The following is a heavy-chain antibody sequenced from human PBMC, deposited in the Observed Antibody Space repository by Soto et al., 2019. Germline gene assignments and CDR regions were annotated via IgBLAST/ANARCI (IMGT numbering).Heavy chain of an antibody. J-gene: IGHJ6*02. D-gene: IGHD6-19*01. Sequence: SETLSLTCAVSGGSISSSNWWSWVRQPPGKGLEWIGETYHSGSTNYNPSLKSRVTISVDKSKNQFSLKLSSVTAADTAVYYCARDMSSGWYGYYYYGMDVWGQGTTVTVSS. CDR2: TYHSGST. CDR1: GGSISSSNW. CDR3: ARDMSSGWYGYYYYGMDV. V-gene: IGHV4-4*02.